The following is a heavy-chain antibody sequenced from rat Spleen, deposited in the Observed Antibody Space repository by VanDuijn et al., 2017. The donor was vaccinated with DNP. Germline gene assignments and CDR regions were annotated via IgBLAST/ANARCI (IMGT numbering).Heavy chain of an antibody. CDR2: ISYDGSSI. CDR1: GFTFRDYY. CDR3: ASHTYYGYDYFVY. J-gene: IGHJ2*01. V-gene: IGHV5-22*01. Sequence: EVWLVESGGGLVQPGRSLKLSCAASGFTFRDYYMAWVRQAPKKGLEWVASISYDGSSIYYGDSVKGRFTISRDNAEGTLNLQMNSLRSEDTATYYCASHTYYGYDYFVYWGQGVMVTVSS. D-gene: IGHD1-9*01.